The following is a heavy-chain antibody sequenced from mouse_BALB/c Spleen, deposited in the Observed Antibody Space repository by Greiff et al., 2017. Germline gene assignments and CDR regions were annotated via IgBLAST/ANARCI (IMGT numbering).Heavy chain of an antibody. CDR2: INPSTGYT. D-gene: IGHD1-2*01. J-gene: IGHJ2*01. V-gene: IGHV1-7*01. CDR1: GYTFTSYW. Sequence: QVQLKQSGAELAKPGASVKMSCKASGYTFTSYWMHWVKQRPGQGLEWIGYINPSTGYTEYNQKFKDKATLTADKSSSTAYMQLSSLTSEDSAVYYCARDTTADYFDYWGQGTTLTVSS. CDR3: ARDTTADYFDY.